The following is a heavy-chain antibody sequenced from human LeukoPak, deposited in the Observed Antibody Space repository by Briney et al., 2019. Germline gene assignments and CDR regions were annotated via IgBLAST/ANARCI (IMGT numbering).Heavy chain of an antibody. CDR1: GLTVSSSY. D-gene: IGHD3-10*01. Sequence: SGGSLRLSCAASGLTVSSSYMSWVRQAPGKGLEWVSIIYNDGSTYYADSMKGRFTISRDNSKNTLYLQVNSLRAEDTAVYYCARDQYYGSGSYYAVGAFDIWGQGTMVTVSS. J-gene: IGHJ3*02. CDR3: ARDQYYGSGSYYAVGAFDI. V-gene: IGHV3-53*01. CDR2: IYNDGST.